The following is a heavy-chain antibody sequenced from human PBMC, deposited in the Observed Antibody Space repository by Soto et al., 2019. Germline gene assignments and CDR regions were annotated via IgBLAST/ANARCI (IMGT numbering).Heavy chain of an antibody. CDR3: VKAKSVMYSGYYVFDI. CDR1: GFTFSSYE. D-gene: IGHD5-12*01. Sequence: EVQLVESGGGLVQPGGSLRLSCAASGFTFSSYEMDWVRQAPGKGLEWVAYVSSRGTTIYYADSVKGRFTISRDNAKNALYLQMYRRRVEETALYYCVKAKSVMYSGYYVFDIWGQGTMVTVS. V-gene: IGHV3-48*03. CDR2: VSSRGTTI. J-gene: IGHJ3*02.